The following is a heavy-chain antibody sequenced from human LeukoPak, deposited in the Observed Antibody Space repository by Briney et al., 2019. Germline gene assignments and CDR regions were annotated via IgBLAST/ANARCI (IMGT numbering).Heavy chain of an antibody. J-gene: IGHJ4*02. D-gene: IGHD5-12*01. V-gene: IGHV4-4*07. Sequence: SETLSLTCTVSGGSISSYYWSWIRQPAGKGLEWIGRIYSSGSTSGSTNYNPSLKSRVTMSLDTSKNQFSLKLSSVTAADTAVYYCARARTPQIVATIKRRPGYYFDYWGQGTLVTVSS. CDR1: GGSISSYY. CDR3: ARARTPQIVATIKRRPGYYFDY. CDR2: IYSSGSTSGST.